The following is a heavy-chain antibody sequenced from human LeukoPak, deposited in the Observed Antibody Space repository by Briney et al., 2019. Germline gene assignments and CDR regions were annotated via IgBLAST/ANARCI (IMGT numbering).Heavy chain of an antibody. D-gene: IGHD5-12*01. V-gene: IGHV3-23*01. Sequence: GGSLRLSCAASGFTFSSYAMSWVRQAPGGGLECVSDICGSGGSTYYADSVKGRFTISRDNSKNTLYLQMNSLRTEDTAVYYCAKETGYSGYDYGDYWGQGTLVTVSS. CDR2: ICGSGGST. CDR3: AKETGYSGYDYGDY. CDR1: GFTFSSYA. J-gene: IGHJ4*02.